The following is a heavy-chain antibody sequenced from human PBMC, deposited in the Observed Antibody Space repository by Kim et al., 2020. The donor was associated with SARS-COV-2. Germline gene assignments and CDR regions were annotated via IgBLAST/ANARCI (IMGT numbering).Heavy chain of an antibody. V-gene: IGHV4-30-4*01. CDR2: IYYSGST. J-gene: IGHJ6*02. CDR3: AREAPGVVSVSPLGDYGMDG. Sequence: SESLSLTCTVSGGSISSGDYYWSWIRQPPGKGLEWIGYIYYSGSTYYNPSLKSRVTISVDTSKNQFSLKLSSVTAADTAVYYCAREAPGVVSVSPLGDYGMDGWGQGTTVTVSS. CDR1: GGSISSGDYY. D-gene: IGHD2-21*01.